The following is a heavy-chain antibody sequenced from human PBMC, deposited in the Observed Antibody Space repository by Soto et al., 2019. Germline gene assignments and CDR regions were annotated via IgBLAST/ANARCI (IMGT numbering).Heavy chain of an antibody. Sequence: ASVKVSCKASGYTLIMYYIHWMRQAPGQGLEWMGLINPSGGSTTYARKFQGRVTMTRDTSTSTVYMDLSSLKSEDTAVYYCARSPYSSGYYYAIDYWGQGTQVTVSS. CDR1: GYTLIMYY. CDR2: INPSGGST. D-gene: IGHD3-22*01. J-gene: IGHJ4*02. V-gene: IGHV1-46*01. CDR3: ARSPYSSGYYYAIDY.